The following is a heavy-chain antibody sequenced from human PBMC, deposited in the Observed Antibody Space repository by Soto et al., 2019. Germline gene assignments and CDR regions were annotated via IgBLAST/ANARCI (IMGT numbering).Heavy chain of an antibody. D-gene: IGHD6-13*01. J-gene: IGHJ5*02. CDR1: GGSISNNY. CDR2: ISHSGST. CDR3: ARGGTYSRLIIGDWFDP. Sequence: QVQLQESGPGLVKPSETLSLTCGVSGGSISNNYWSWIRQPPGKGLEWIGYISHSGSTNYNPSLKSRGTISVDTSKKQFSLKLNSVTAADTAVYYCARGGTYSRLIIGDWFDPWGQGTLVTVAS. V-gene: IGHV4-59*01.